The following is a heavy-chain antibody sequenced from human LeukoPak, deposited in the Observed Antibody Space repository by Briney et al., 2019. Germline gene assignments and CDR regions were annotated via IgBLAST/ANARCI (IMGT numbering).Heavy chain of an antibody. CDR1: GGSISSYY. CDR3: ARRSEWESAFVY. V-gene: IGHV4-4*09. Sequence: SETLSLTCTVSGGSISSYYWSWIRQPPGKGLEWIGYIYTSGSTNYNPSLKSRVTISVDTSKNQFSLKLSSVTAADTAVYYCARRSEWESAFVYWGQGTLVTVSS. J-gene: IGHJ4*02. CDR2: IYTSGST. D-gene: IGHD1-26*01.